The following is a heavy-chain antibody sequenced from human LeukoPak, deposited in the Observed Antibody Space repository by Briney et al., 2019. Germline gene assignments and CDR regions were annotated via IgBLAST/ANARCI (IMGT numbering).Heavy chain of an antibody. Sequence: GESLQISFQGSGYTFTSYWIGWVRPMPGKGLEWMGIIYPGDSDTRYSPSFEGQVTISADKSISTAYLQWTSLKASDTAMYCVRHDSSSPDYWGQGTLVTVSS. D-gene: IGHD6-13*01. CDR1: GYTFTSYW. V-gene: IGHV5-51*01. CDR2: IYPGDSDT. J-gene: IGHJ4*02. CDR3: VRHDSSSPDY.